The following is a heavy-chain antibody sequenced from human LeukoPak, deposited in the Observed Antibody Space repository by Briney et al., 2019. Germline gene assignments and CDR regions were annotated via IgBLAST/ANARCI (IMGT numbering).Heavy chain of an antibody. CDR1: GFSFDDYG. Sequence: PGGSLRLSCVASGFSFDDYGMFWVRQTPGKGLEWVSGISWNSGSIGYADSVKGRFTIPRDNAKNSLYLQMNSLRAEDTALYYCAKNGILTPDDAFDIWGQGTMVTVSS. D-gene: IGHD3-9*01. V-gene: IGHV3-9*01. J-gene: IGHJ3*02. CDR2: ISWNSGSI. CDR3: AKNGILTPDDAFDI.